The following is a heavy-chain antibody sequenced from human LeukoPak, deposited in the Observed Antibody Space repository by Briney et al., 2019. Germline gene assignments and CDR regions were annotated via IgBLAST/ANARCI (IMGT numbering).Heavy chain of an antibody. Sequence: GGSLRLSCAASGFTFSAFGMNWVRQAPGKGLEWVSTITKSGDSTYYVDSVKGRFTISRDNSKNTLYLQMNSLRAEDTAKYYCTKDYCGKFCSAVWGLGTTVTVSS. CDR3: TKDYCGKFCSAV. CDR2: ITKSGDST. D-gene: IGHD3-9*01. J-gene: IGHJ6*02. CDR1: GFTFSAFG. V-gene: IGHV3-23*01.